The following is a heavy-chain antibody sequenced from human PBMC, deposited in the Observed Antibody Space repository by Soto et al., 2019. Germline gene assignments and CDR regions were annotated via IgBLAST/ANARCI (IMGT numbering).Heavy chain of an antibody. J-gene: IGHJ5*02. Sequence: QITLKESGPTLVKPTQTLTLTCTFSGFSLSTSGVGVGWIRQPPGKALEWLALIYWDEDKSYSPSLKSRLTITKDTSKNRVVLTITNMDPVDTATYYCAHIRDLTTFGAWGQGTLVTVSS. CDR3: AHIRDLTTFGA. D-gene: IGHD3-16*01. CDR1: GFSLSTSGVG. CDR2: IYWDEDK. V-gene: IGHV2-5*02.